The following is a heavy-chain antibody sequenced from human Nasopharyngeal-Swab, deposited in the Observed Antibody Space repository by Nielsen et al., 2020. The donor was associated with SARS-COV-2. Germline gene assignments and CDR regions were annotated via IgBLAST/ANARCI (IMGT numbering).Heavy chain of an antibody. D-gene: IGHD4-11*01. Sequence: GGSLRLSCAASGFTFSSYSMNWVRQAPGKGLGWVSSISSSSSYIYYADSAKGRFTISRDNAKNSLYLQMNSLRAEDTAVYYCARWDYSNYDLDYWGQGTLVTVSS. J-gene: IGHJ4*02. CDR3: ARWDYSNYDLDY. CDR1: GFTFSSYS. CDR2: ISSSSSYI. V-gene: IGHV3-21*01.